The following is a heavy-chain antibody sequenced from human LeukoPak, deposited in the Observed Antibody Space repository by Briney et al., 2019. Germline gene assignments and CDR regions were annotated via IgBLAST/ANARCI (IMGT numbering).Heavy chain of an antibody. Sequence: GGSLRLSCAASGFTFNSYSMNWVRQAPGKGLEWVSSISISNSYIYYADSVKGRFTISRDNAKNSLYLQMNSLRAEDTAVYYCARVEAAAVHLNYWGQGTLVTVSS. V-gene: IGHV3-21*01. J-gene: IGHJ4*02. D-gene: IGHD6-13*01. CDR3: ARVEAAAVHLNY. CDR2: ISISNSYI. CDR1: GFTFNSYS.